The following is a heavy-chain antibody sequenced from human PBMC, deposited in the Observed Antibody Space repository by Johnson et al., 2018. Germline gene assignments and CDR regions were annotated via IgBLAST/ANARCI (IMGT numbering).Heavy chain of an antibody. D-gene: IGHD1-26*01. CDR1: GGNFKVYA. Sequence: QVQLVQSGAEVKEPGFSVKVSCTASGGNFKVYAFSWVRQAPGQGLVWMAGVVPILSPPPYAQKFQGRVTITADESTSTVYIELSSLRSEDTAVYYCARDNSGSYDLFGYYYGMDVWGQGTTVTVSS. CDR2: VVPILSPP. CDR3: ARDNSGSYDLFGYYYGMDV. V-gene: IGHV1-69*11. J-gene: IGHJ6*02.